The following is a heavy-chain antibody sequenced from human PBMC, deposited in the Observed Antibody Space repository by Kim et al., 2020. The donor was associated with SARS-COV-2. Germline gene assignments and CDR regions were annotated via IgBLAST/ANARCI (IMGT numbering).Heavy chain of an antibody. CDR2: IYYSGST. CDR3: ARMSSSWSEGFDY. Sequence: SETLSLTCTVSGGSISSYYWSWIRQPPGKGLEWIGYIYYSGSTNYNPSLKSRVTISVDTSKNQFSLKLSSVTAADTAVYYCARMSSSWSEGFDYWGQGTLVTVSS. CDR1: GGSISSYY. J-gene: IGHJ4*02. V-gene: IGHV4-59*01. D-gene: IGHD6-13*01.